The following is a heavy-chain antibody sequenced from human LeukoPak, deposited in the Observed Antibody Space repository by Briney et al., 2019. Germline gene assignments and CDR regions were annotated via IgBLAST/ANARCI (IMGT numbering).Heavy chain of an antibody. CDR3: ARVASRGIHLWPFDY. V-gene: IGHV4-61*08. CDR1: GGSISSGGYY. Sequence: PSQTLSLTCTVSGGSISSGGYYWSWIRQPPGKGLEWIGHIYYSGSTNYNPSLESRVTISVDMSKNQFSLKMSSVTAADTAVYYCARVASRGIHLWPFDYWGQGTLVTVSS. J-gene: IGHJ4*02. D-gene: IGHD5-18*01. CDR2: IYYSGST.